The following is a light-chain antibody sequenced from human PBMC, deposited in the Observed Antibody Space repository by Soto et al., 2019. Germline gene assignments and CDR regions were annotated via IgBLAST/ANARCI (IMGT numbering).Light chain of an antibody. CDR2: GAS. V-gene: IGKV3-20*01. J-gene: IGKJ5*01. Sequence: EIVMTQSPVTLSVSPGERATLSCTSSQSVSSSYLAWYQQRPGQAPRLLIYGASSRATGIPDRFSGSGSGTDFTLTISRLEPEDFAVYYCQQYGSSPPITFGRGTRLEIK. CDR3: QQYGSSPPIT. CDR1: QSVSSSY.